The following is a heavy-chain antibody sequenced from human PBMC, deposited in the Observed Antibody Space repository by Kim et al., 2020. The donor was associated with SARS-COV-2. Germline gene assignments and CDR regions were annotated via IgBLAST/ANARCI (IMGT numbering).Heavy chain of an antibody. CDR2: ISYDGANK. Sequence: GGSLRLSCAASGFTFSSYGMHWVRQAPGEGLEWVALISYDGANKWYADSVRGRFTISRSDSQNTLYLQMDSLRHDDTAVYYCAKDLGYCSSSDCFGRTNGAIIASWSQGITVSVSS. J-gene: IGHJ4*02. D-gene: IGHD2-2*01. V-gene: IGHV3-30*18. CDR1: GFTFSSYG. CDR3: AKDLGYCSSSDCFGRTNGAIIAS.